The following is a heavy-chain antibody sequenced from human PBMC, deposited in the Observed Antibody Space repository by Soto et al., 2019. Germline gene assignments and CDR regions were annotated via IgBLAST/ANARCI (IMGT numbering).Heavy chain of an antibody. Sequence: KASETLSLTCRVSGTSVSNYYWSWIRQPAGKGLEHIGRIYTSGSTSYNPSLKSRVTMSMDTSQTQIYLNLTSVTAADTAVYYCARGGIQLSYAFDYWGQGILVTVSS. D-gene: IGHD5-18*01. V-gene: IGHV4-4*07. CDR2: IYTSGST. CDR1: GTSVSNYY. CDR3: ARGGIQLSYAFDY. J-gene: IGHJ4*02.